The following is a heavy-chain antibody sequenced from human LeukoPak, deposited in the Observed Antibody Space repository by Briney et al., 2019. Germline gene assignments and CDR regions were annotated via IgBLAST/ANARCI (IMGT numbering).Heavy chain of an antibody. V-gene: IGHV3-48*01. Sequence: GGSLRLSCAASGFTFSSFSMTWVRQAPGKGLEWISYIRSTSSPIYYADSVKGRFTVSRDSAKNSLYLQMNSLTAEDTAVYYCGRGGSTGSCFNYWGQGTLVTVSS. J-gene: IGHJ4*02. CDR2: IRSTSSPI. CDR3: GRGGSTGSCFNY. CDR1: GFTFSSFS. D-gene: IGHD6-13*01.